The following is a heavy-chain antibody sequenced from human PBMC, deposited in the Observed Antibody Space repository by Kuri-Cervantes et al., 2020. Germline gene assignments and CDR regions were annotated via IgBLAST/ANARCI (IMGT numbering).Heavy chain of an antibody. CDR3: ANIPAAMESYYYGMDV. Sequence: GGSLRLSCVASEFSLSSYTMNWVRQAPGKGLEWISYISSGSSTIHYADSVKGRFTISRDNAKNSLYLQMNSLRDEDTAVYYCANIPAAMESYYYGMDVWGQGTTVTVSS. D-gene: IGHD2-2*01. CDR2: ISSGSSTI. J-gene: IGHJ6*02. V-gene: IGHV3-48*02. CDR1: EFSLSSYT.